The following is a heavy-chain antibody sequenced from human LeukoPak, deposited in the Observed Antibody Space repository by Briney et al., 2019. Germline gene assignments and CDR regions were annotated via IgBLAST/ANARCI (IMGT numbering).Heavy chain of an antibody. CDR1: GFTFSSYA. CDR2: ISGSGGST. Sequence: PGGSLGLSCAASGFTFSSYAMSWVRQAPGKGLEWVSAISGSGGSTYYADSVKGRFTISRDNSKNTLYLQMNSLRAEDTAVYYCAKDPSAAGRKGAFDIWGQGTMVTVSS. V-gene: IGHV3-23*01. CDR3: AKDPSAAGRKGAFDI. J-gene: IGHJ3*02. D-gene: IGHD6-13*01.